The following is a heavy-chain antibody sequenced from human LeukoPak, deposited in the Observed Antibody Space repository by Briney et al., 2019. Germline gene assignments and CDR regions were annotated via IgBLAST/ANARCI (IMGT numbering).Heavy chain of an antibody. CDR3: ARDPEQLHYFDY. D-gene: IGHD6-6*01. Sequence: GGSLRLSCAASGFTFSKYSMMWVRQAPGKGLEWVAVISYDGSNKYYADSVKGRFTISRDNSKNTLYLQMNSLRAEDTAVYYCARDPEQLHYFDYWGQGTLVTVSS. J-gene: IGHJ4*02. V-gene: IGHV3-30-3*01. CDR2: ISYDGSNK. CDR1: GFTFSKYS.